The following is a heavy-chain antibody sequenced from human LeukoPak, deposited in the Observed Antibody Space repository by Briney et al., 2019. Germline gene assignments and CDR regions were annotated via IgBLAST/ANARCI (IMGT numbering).Heavy chain of an antibody. CDR2: IKQDGSEK. Sequence: PGGSLRLSCAASGFTFISYAMSWVRQTPGKGLEWVANIKQDGSEKYYVDSVKGRFTISRDNAKNSLYLQMDNLRAEDAAVYYCARLEIQLWLPHYWGQGTLVTVSS. CDR1: GFTFISYA. D-gene: IGHD5-18*01. CDR3: ARLEIQLWLPHY. V-gene: IGHV3-7*03. J-gene: IGHJ4*02.